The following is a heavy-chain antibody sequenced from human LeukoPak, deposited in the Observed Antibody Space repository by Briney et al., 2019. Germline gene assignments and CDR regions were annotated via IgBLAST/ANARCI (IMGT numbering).Heavy chain of an antibody. CDR1: GFTFSDYY. J-gene: IGHJ4*02. D-gene: IGHD2-21*02. Sequence: GGSLRLSCAASGFTFSDYYMSWIRQAPGKGLEWVSYISSSGSTIYYADSVKGRFTISRDNAKNSLYLQMNSLRAEDTAVYYCARDRWYCGGDCYSPYFDYWGQETLVTVSS. V-gene: IGHV3-11*01. CDR2: ISSSGSTI. CDR3: ARDRWYCGGDCYSPYFDY.